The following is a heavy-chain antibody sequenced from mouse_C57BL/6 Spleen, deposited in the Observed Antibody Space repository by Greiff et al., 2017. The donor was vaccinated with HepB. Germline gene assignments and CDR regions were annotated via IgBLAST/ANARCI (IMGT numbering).Heavy chain of an antibody. D-gene: IGHD3-2*02. Sequence: QVQLKESGAELVKPGASVKMSCKASGYTFTSYWITWVKQRPGQGLEWIGDIYPGSGSTNYNEKFKSKATLTVDTSSSTAYMQLSSLTSEDSAVYYCASAQATDAYWGQRTLVTVSA. CDR1: GYTFTSYW. CDR2: IYPGSGST. CDR3: ASAQATDAY. V-gene: IGHV1-55*01. J-gene: IGHJ3*01.